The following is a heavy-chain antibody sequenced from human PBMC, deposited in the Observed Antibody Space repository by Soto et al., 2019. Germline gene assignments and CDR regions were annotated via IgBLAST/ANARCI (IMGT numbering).Heavy chain of an antibody. J-gene: IGHJ6*02. Sequence: HGESLRISCKGSGYTFTNYLIGWVRQMPGKGLEWMGIIYPGDSDTKYNPSFQGQVTISADKSITTTYLQWSSLKASDTAIYYCAASIFYYGMDVWGQGTTVTVSS. CDR2: IYPGDSDT. CDR3: AASIFYYGMDV. CDR1: GYTFTNYL. V-gene: IGHV5-51*01.